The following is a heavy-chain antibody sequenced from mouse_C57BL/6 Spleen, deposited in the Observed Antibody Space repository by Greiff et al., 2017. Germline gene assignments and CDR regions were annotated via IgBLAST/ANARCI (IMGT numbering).Heavy chain of an antibody. D-gene: IGHD2-4*01. CDR3: ASSRSLDYDEAWFAY. V-gene: IGHV1-55*01. J-gene: IGHJ3*01. Sequence: QVQLQQPGAELVKPGASVKMSCKASGYTFTSYWITWVKQRPGQGLEWIGDIYPGSGSTNYNEKFKSKATLTVDTSSSTAYMQLSSLTSEDSAVYYCASSRSLDYDEAWFAYWGQGTLVTVSA. CDR1: GYTFTSYW. CDR2: IYPGSGST.